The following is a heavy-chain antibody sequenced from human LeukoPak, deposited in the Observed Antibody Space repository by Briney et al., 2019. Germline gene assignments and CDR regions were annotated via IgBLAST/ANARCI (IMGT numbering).Heavy chain of an antibody. J-gene: IGHJ4*02. CDR1: GFTFSSYA. V-gene: IGHV3-23*01. D-gene: IGHD3-22*01. CDR2: ISVSGGNT. CDR3: ARAILVVITEIDY. Sequence: GGSLRLSCAASGFTFSSYAMSWVRQAPGKGLEWVSTISVSGGNTYYADSVKGRFTISRDNSKNTLYPQMNSLRAEDTAVYYCARAILVVITEIDYWGQGTLVTVSS.